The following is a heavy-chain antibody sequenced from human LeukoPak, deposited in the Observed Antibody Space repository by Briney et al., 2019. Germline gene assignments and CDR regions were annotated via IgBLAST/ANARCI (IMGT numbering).Heavy chain of an antibody. V-gene: IGHV3-23*01. CDR3: AKASNSGWYRGTKEDY. Sequence: TGGSLRLSCAASGFTFSSYAMSWVRQAPGKGLEWVSAISGSGGSTYYADSVKGRFTISRDNSKNTLYLQMNSLRAEDTAVYYCAKASNSGWYRGTKEDYWGQGTLVTVSS. D-gene: IGHD6-19*01. J-gene: IGHJ4*02. CDR2: ISGSGGST. CDR1: GFTFSSYA.